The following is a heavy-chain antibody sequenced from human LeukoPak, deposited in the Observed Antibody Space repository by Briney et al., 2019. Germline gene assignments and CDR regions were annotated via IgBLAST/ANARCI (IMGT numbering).Heavy chain of an antibody. D-gene: IGHD4-23*01. J-gene: IGHJ4*02. Sequence: ASVNVSCKASGGSFSSYAISWVRQAPGQGLEWMGGIIPIFGTANYAQKFQGRVTITADESTSTAYMELSSLRSEDTAVYYCASYYGGKRYYFDYRGQGTLVTVSS. CDR3: ASYYGGKRYYFDY. CDR1: GGSFSSYA. V-gene: IGHV1-69*13. CDR2: IIPIFGTA.